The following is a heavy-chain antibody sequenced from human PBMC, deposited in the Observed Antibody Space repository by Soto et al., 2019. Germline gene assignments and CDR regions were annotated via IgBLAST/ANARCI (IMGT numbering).Heavy chain of an antibody. J-gene: IGHJ6*02. D-gene: IGHD5-18*01. CDR1: GYTFTSYA. Sequence: ASVKVSCKASGYTFTSYAMHWVLQAPGQRLEWMGWINAGNGNTKYSQKFQGRVTITRDTSASTAYMELSSLRSEDTAVYYCASPSRDTAMVTYYYYGMDVWGQGTTVTVSS. V-gene: IGHV1-3*01. CDR2: INAGNGNT. CDR3: ASPSRDTAMVTYYYYGMDV.